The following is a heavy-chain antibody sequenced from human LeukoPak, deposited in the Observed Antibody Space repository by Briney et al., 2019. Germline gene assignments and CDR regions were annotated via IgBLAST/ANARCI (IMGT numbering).Heavy chain of an antibody. Sequence: SGPTLVNPTQTLTLTCTFSGFSLSTSGVGVGWIRQPPGKALEWLALIYWGDDKRYSPSLKSRLTITKDTSKNQVVLTMTNMDPVDTATYYCAHGYSSGWYLFFDYWGQGTLVTVSS. CDR1: GFSLSTSGVG. D-gene: IGHD6-19*01. CDR3: AHGYSSGWYLFFDY. V-gene: IGHV2-5*02. CDR2: IYWGDDK. J-gene: IGHJ4*02.